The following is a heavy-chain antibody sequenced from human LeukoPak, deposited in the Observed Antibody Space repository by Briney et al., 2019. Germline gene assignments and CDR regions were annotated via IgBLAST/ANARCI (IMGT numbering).Heavy chain of an antibody. CDR2: IYSGGST. CDR3: AGRVATGTTRGAFDI. V-gene: IGHV3-53*01. Sequence: GGSLRLSCAASGFTVSSNYMSWVRQAPGKGLEWVSVIYSGGSTYYADSVKGRFTISRDNSKNTLYLQMNSLRAEDTAVYYCAGRVATGTTRGAFDIWGQGTMVTVSS. J-gene: IGHJ3*02. D-gene: IGHD1-1*01. CDR1: GFTVSSNY.